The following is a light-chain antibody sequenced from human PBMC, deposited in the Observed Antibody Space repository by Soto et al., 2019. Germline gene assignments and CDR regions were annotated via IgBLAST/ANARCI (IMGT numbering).Light chain of an antibody. CDR1: QSISSW. J-gene: IGKJ5*01. CDR3: QQYNSSPIT. CDR2: KAS. V-gene: IGKV1-5*03. Sequence: DIQMTQSPSTLSASVGDRVTITCRASQSISSWLAWYQQKPGTAPKLLIYKASSLESVVPSRFSGSGSGTEFTLTISSLQPDDFATYYCQQYNSSPITFGQGTRLEIK.